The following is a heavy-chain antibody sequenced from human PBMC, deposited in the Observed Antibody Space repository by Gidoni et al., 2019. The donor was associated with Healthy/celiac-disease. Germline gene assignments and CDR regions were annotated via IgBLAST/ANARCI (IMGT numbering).Heavy chain of an antibody. CDR2: RWYEGSNK. V-gene: IGHV3-33*01. CDR1: GFPFSSYG. J-gene: IGHJ4*02. Sequence: QVQLVESGGGVVQPGRSLRPYCAASGFPFSSYGMHWVRQAPGKGLEGVAFRWYEGSNKYYADSVKGRFTISRDNSKNTLYLQMNSLRAEDTAVYYCARDLCGGDCGKDYWGQGTLVTVSS. CDR3: ARDLCGGDCGKDY. D-gene: IGHD2-21*02.